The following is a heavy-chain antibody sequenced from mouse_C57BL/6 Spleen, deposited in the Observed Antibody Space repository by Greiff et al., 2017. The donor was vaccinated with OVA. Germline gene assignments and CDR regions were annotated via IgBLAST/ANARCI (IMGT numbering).Heavy chain of an antibody. V-gene: IGHV1-59*01. J-gene: IGHJ2*01. Sequence: QVQLQQPGAELVRPGTSVKLSCKASGYTFTSYWMHWVKQRPGQGLEWIGVIDPSDSYTNYNHKFKGKATLTVDTSSSTAYMQLSSLTSEDSAVYYCAREGTAQAFDDWGQGTTLTVST. CDR2: IDPSDSYT. CDR3: AREGTAQAFDD. CDR1: GYTFTSYW. D-gene: IGHD3-2*02.